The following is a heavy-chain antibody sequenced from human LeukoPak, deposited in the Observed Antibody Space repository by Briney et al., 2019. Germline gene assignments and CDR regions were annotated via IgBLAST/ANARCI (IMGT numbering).Heavy chain of an antibody. CDR2: ISYDGSNK. V-gene: IGHV3-30*18. J-gene: IGHJ4*02. D-gene: IGHD6-25*01. CDR1: GFTFSSYG. CDR3: AKLVGSTSNFDY. Sequence: GRSLRLSCAASGFTFSSYGMHWVRQAPGKGLEWVAVISYDGSNKYYADSVKGRFTISRDNSKNTLYLQMNSLRAEDTAAYYCAKLVGSTSNFDYWGQGTLVTVSS.